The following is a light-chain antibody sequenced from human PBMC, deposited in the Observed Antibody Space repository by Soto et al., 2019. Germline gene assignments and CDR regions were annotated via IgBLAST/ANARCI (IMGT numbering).Light chain of an antibody. CDR3: CSYAGSSSAYV. V-gene: IGLV2-23*02. J-gene: IGLJ1*01. CDR1: SSDVGSYNV. Sequence: QSALTQPASVSGSPGQSITISCTGTSSDVGSYNVVSWYQQHPGKAPKLLIYEVSKRPSGVSDRFSGSKSDNTASLTISGLQAEDEADYHCCSYAGSSSAYVFGTGTKVTVL. CDR2: EVS.